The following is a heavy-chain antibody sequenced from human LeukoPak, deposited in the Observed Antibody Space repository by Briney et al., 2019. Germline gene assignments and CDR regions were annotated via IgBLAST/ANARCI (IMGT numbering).Heavy chain of an antibody. V-gene: IGHV4-61*01. CDR3: ARVGDDYNYGFDY. D-gene: IGHD5-24*01. Sequence: SETLSLTCTVSGGSVSSGSYYWSWIRQPPGKGLEWIGYIYYSGSTNYNPSLKSRVTTSVDTSKNQFSLKLSSVTAADTAVYYCARVGDDYNYGFDYWGQGTLVTVSS. J-gene: IGHJ4*02. CDR1: GGSVSSGSYY. CDR2: IYYSGST.